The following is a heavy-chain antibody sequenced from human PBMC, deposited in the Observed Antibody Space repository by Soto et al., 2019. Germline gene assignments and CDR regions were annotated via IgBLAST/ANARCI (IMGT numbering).Heavy chain of an antibody. CDR1: GGSFNDYY. J-gene: IGHJ6*03. D-gene: IGHD3-10*01. Sequence: QVQLQQWGAGLLKPSETLSLTCAVYGGSFNDYYWSWIRQPPGKGLEWLAEINHSGSINYNPSLKSRVTISVDTSKNQLSLNLSSVTAADTAVYYCAGRQRITLVRGVIGPSYMAVWGTGTTVTVSS. CDR2: INHSGSI. V-gene: IGHV4-34*01. CDR3: AGRQRITLVRGVIGPSYMAV.